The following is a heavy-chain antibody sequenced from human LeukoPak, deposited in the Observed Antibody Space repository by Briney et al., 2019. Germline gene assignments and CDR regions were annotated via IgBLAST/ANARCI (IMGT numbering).Heavy chain of an antibody. D-gene: IGHD1-26*01. CDR1: GYTFTSYA. V-gene: IGHV1-3*01. CDR2: INAGNGNT. J-gene: IGHJ4*02. Sequence: ASVKVSCKASGYTFTSYAMHWVRQAPGQRLEWMGWINAGNGNTKYSQKFQGRVTITRDTSASTAYMELSSLRSEDTAVYYCARDTMVGATGYYFDYWGQGTLVTVSS. CDR3: ARDTMVGATGYYFDY.